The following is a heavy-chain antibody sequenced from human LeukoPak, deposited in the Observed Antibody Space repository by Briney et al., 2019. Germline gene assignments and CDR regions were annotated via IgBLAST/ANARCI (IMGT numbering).Heavy chain of an antibody. CDR1: VYTFTSYC. Sequence: ASVKVSCKASVYTFTSYCISWVRQAPGQGLEWMGWISAYNGNTNYAQKLQGRVTMTTDTSTSTAYMELRSLRSDDTAVYYCARETTVGWFDPWGQGTLVTVSS. J-gene: IGHJ5*02. V-gene: IGHV1-18*01. CDR2: ISAYNGNT. D-gene: IGHD4-23*01. CDR3: ARETTVGWFDP.